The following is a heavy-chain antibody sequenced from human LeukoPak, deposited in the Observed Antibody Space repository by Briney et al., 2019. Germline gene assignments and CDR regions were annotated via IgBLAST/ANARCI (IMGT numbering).Heavy chain of an antibody. CDR3: ARVSRQGSPVSVAGLDY. CDR2: IYYSGST. J-gene: IGHJ4*02. CDR1: GGSISSYY. D-gene: IGHD6-19*01. V-gene: IGHV4-59*01. Sequence: SETLSLTCTVSGGSISSYYWSWIRQPPGKGLEWIGYIYYSGSTNYNPSLKSRVTISVDTSKNQFSLKLSSVTAADTAVYYCARVSRQGSPVSVAGLDYWGQGTLVTVSS.